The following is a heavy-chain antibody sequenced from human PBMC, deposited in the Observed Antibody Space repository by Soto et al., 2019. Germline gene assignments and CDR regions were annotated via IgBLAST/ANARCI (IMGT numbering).Heavy chain of an antibody. CDR1: GFTFSNAW. CDR3: TTEQLWLGYYYSYGMDL. V-gene: IGHV3-15*01. Sequence: PGGSLRLSCAASGFTFSNAWMSWVRQAPGKGLEWVGRIKSKTDGGTTDYAAPVKGRFTISRDDSKNTLYLQMNSLKTEDTAVYYCTTEQLWLGYYYSYGMDLWGKGTTVSVSS. CDR2: IKSKTDGGTT. D-gene: IGHD5-18*01. J-gene: IGHJ6*04.